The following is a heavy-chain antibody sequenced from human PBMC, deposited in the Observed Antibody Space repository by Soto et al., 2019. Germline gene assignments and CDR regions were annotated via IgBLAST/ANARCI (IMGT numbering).Heavy chain of an antibody. CDR3: ARAFYYYDSSGYASVWYFDY. J-gene: IGHJ4*02. D-gene: IGHD3-22*01. V-gene: IGHV4-59*01. CDR1: GGSISSYY. CDR2: IYYSGST. Sequence: SETLSLTCTVSGGSISSYYWSWIRQPPGKGLEWIGYIYYSGSTNYNPSLKSRVTISVDTSKNQFSLKLSSVTAADTAVYYCARAFYYYDSSGYASVWYFDYWGQGTLVTVSS.